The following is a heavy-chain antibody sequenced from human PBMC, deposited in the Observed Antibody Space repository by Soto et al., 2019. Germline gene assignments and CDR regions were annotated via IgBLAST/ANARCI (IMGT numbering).Heavy chain of an antibody. CDR3: AKDIGGVDTGNYGMDV. CDR1: XVTFTNYA. V-gene: IGHV3-30*18. CDR2: ISYHGTEK. Sequence: QVQLVESGGGVVXXXMSLRLSXXXXXVTFTNYAMHWVRQAPGKGLEWVADISYHGTEKGYADSVKGRFTISRDNSKNTLYVQMSSLRPEDTAVYYCAKDIGGVDTGNYGMDVWGQGTTVIVSS. J-gene: IGHJ6*02. D-gene: IGHD5-18*01.